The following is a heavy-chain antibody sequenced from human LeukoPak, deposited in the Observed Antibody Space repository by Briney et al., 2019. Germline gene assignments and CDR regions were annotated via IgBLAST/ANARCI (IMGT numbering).Heavy chain of an antibody. CDR2: VYYSGST. J-gene: IGHJ4*02. CDR3: VRHSSSSPSSPMTT. Sequence: PSETLSLTCTVSGGSINSSSFYWAWIRQPPGKGLEWIGSVYYSGSTYYYPSLKSRVTISVDTSKNQFSLKLNSVTAADTAMYYCVRHSSSSPSSPMTTWGQGTPVTVSS. V-gene: IGHV4-39*01. D-gene: IGHD6-6*01. CDR1: GGSINSSSFY.